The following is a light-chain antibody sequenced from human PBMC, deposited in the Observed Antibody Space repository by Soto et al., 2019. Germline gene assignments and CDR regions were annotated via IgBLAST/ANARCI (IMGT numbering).Light chain of an antibody. CDR1: STDIGAYNY. CDR2: EVT. CDR3: NSYTTLSNRG. Sequence: QSVPTQPASVSGSPGQSITISCTGTSTDIGAYNYVSWYQQHPGKAPKPLIYEVTNRPSGVSNRFSGSKSGNTASLTISGLQAEDEANYYCNSYTTLSNRGFGTGTKVTVL. J-gene: IGLJ1*01. V-gene: IGLV2-14*01.